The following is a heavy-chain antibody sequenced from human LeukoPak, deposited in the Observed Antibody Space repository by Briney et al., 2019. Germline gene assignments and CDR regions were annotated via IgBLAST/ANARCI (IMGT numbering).Heavy chain of an antibody. Sequence: PGGSLRLSCAASGFTFSSYAMSWVRQAPGKGLEWVSAISGSGGSTYYADSVKGRFTISRDNSKNTLYLQMSSLRAEDTAVYYCAKDRSWAATTTRLYSFDYWGQGTLVTVSS. CDR3: AKDRSWAATTTRLYSFDY. D-gene: IGHD1-26*01. J-gene: IGHJ4*02. V-gene: IGHV3-23*01. CDR2: ISGSGGST. CDR1: GFTFSSYA.